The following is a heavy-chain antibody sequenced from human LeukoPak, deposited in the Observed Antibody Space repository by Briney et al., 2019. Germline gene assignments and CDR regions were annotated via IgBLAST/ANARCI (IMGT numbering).Heavy chain of an antibody. V-gene: IGHV4-59*01. D-gene: IGHD3-10*01. CDR1: GGSINSYY. J-gene: IGHJ5*02. Sequence: PSETLSLTCTVSGGSINSYYWSWIRQPPGKGLECIGYIHYTESTNYNPSLKSRVTISVDTSKNQFSLKLSSVTAADTAIYYCARGGYYGSGNDFRFDPWGQGTLVTVSS. CDR2: IHYTEST. CDR3: ARGGYYGSGNDFRFDP.